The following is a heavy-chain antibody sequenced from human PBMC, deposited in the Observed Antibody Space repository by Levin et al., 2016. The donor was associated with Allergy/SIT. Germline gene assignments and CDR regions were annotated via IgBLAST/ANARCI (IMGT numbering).Heavy chain of an antibody. V-gene: IGHV3-30*18. CDR2: ISYDGSNK. CDR3: AKDGGEQWLAGDYYYGMDV. D-gene: IGHD6-19*01. J-gene: IGHJ6*02. Sequence: WIRQPPGKGLEWVAVISYDGSNKYYADSVKGRFTISRDNSKNTLYLQMNSLRAEDTAVYYCAKDGGEQWLAGDYYYGMDVWGQGTTVTVSS.